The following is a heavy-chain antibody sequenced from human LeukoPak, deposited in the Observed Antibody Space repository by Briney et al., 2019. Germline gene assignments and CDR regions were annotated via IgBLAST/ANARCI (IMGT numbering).Heavy chain of an antibody. CDR3: ARVEVGVLN. Sequence: PSETLSLTCSVSGVSINSYFWSWIRQPPGKGLEWIGYIHYSGSSNYNSSLKSRVTISVDTSKNQFSLKLSSVTAADTAVYYCARVEVGVLNWGQGTLVTVSS. V-gene: IGHV4-59*12. CDR1: GVSINSYF. CDR2: IHYSGSS. D-gene: IGHD3-22*01. J-gene: IGHJ4*02.